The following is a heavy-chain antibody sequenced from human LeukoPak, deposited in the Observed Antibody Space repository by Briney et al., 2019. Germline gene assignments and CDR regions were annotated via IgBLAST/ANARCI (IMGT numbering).Heavy chain of an antibody. CDR1: GFTFSSYG. J-gene: IGHJ6*02. V-gene: IGHV3-33*01. CDR2: IWYDGSNK. Sequence: HPGRSLRLSCAAYGFTFSSYGMHWVRQAPGKGLEWVAVIWYDGSNKYYADSVKGRFTISRDNSKNTLYLQMNNLRAEDTAVYYCARDQIPGGDWLPRLYGMDVWGQGTTVTVSS. D-gene: IGHD3-9*01. CDR3: ARDQIPGGDWLPRLYGMDV.